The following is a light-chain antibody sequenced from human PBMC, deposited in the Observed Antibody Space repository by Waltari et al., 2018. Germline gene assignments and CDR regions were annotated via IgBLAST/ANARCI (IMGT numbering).Light chain of an antibody. CDR1: QSVLYSSTNKNY. J-gene: IGKJ4*01. CDR3: QQSDSLPLT. CDR2: WAS. Sequence: DIVMTQSPDSLAVSLGERATINCKSSQSVLYSSTNKNYLPWFQQKPGQPPKLLIYWASTRESGVPDRFSGSGSGTDFTLTISSLQPEDFATYYCQQSDSLPLTFGGGTKVEIK. V-gene: IGKV4-1*01.